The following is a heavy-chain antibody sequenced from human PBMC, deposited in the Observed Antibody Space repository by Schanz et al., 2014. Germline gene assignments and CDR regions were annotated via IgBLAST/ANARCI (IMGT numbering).Heavy chain of an antibody. Sequence: EVQLVEYGGGLVQPGGSLRLSCAASGFSFSNYWMHWVRQGPGSGLVWVSHINNAGSDTTYADSVKGRFTISRDNTRNTLYLQMNSLSAEDTAVYYCARGAGGLDTWGQGTLVTVSS. CDR3: ARGAGGLDT. V-gene: IGHV3-74*02. D-gene: IGHD3-16*01. J-gene: IGHJ5*02. CDR1: GFSFSNYW. CDR2: INNAGSDT.